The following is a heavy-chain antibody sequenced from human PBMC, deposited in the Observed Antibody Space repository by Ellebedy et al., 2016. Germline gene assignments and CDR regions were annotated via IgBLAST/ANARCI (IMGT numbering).Heavy chain of an antibody. V-gene: IGHV3-74*01. CDR2: INSDGSGT. J-gene: IGHJ4*02. D-gene: IGHD6-19*01. CDR1: GFIFSSYW. Sequence: GGSLRLSCTASGFIFSSYWMHWVRQAPGKGLVWVSRINSDGSGTSYADSVKGRFTISRDNAKNTLYLQMNSLRVEDTAVYYCAREGQWLVQPNAYYFDYWGQGTLVTVSS. CDR3: AREGQWLVQPNAYYFDY.